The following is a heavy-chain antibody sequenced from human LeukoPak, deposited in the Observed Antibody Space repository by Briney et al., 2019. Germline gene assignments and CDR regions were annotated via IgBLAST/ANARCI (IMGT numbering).Heavy chain of an antibody. Sequence: GGSLRLSCAASGFTFSSYAMSWVRQAPGKGLEWVSAVSGSGGSTYYADSVKGRFTISRDNSKNTLCLQMNSLRAEDTAVYYCAKGGYSYAVNWWGQGTLVTVSS. D-gene: IGHD5-18*01. CDR1: GFTFSSYA. J-gene: IGHJ4*02. V-gene: IGHV3-23*01. CDR3: AKGGYSYAVNW. CDR2: VSGSGGST.